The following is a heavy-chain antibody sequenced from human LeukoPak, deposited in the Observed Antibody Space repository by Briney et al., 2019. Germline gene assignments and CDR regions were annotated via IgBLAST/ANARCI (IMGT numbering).Heavy chain of an antibody. Sequence: GGSLRLSCAASGFTFSSYAMHWVRQAPGKGLEWVAVISYDGSNKYYADSVKGRFTISRDNSKNTPYLQMYSLRAEDTAVYYCARVDNLRDYYGMDVWGQGTTVTVSS. V-gene: IGHV3-30-3*01. D-gene: IGHD2-2*03. J-gene: IGHJ6*02. CDR3: ARVDNLRDYYGMDV. CDR2: ISYDGSNK. CDR1: GFTFSSYA.